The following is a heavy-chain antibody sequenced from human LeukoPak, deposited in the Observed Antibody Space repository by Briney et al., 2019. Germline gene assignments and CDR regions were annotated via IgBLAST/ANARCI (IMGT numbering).Heavy chain of an antibody. J-gene: IGHJ6*03. V-gene: IGHV1-18*01. Sequence: GASVKVSCKASGDTFTSYGISWVRQAPGQGLEWMGWISAYNGNTNYAQKLQGRVTMTTDTSTSTAYMELRSLRSDDTAVYYCARAGTMVRGVIPHYYYYYMDVWGKGTTVTISS. D-gene: IGHD3-10*01. CDR2: ISAYNGNT. CDR1: GDTFTSYG. CDR3: ARAGTMVRGVIPHYYYYYMDV.